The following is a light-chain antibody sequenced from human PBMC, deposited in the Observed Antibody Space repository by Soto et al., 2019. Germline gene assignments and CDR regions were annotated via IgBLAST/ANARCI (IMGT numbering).Light chain of an antibody. CDR3: QQYASSVT. Sequence: PGDRATLSCRASQSFSSTFFAWYQQKPGQAPRLLIYGASSRATGIPDRFSGSGSGTDFTLTISRLEPEDFAVYYCQQYASSVTFGHGTKVEIK. V-gene: IGKV3-20*01. CDR1: QSFSSTF. J-gene: IGKJ1*01. CDR2: GAS.